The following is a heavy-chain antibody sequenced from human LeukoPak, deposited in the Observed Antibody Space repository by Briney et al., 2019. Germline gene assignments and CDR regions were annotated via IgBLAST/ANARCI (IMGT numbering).Heavy chain of an antibody. CDR2: IIPIFGTA. CDR1: GGTFSSYA. D-gene: IGHD4-17*01. V-gene: IGHV1-69*01. J-gene: IGHJ6*02. Sequence: SVKVSCKASGGTFSSYAISWVRQAPGQGLEWMGGIIPIFGTANYAQKFQGRVTITADESTSTAYMELSSLRSEDTAVYYCARRGSATVTHSYYYYGMDVWGQGTTVTVSS. CDR3: ARRGSATVTHSYYYYGMDV.